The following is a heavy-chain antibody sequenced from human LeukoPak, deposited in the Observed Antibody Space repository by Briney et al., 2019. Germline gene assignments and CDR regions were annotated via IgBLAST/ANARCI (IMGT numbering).Heavy chain of an antibody. Sequence: SETLSLTCAVYGGSFSGYYWSWLRQPPGKGLEWIGEINHSGSTNYNPSLKSRVTISVDTSKNQFSLKLSSVTAADTAVYYCARLSRRYYDSSGYPSYFDYWGQGTLVTVSS. CDR1: GGSFSGYY. J-gene: IGHJ4*02. CDR3: ARLSRRYYDSSGYPSYFDY. CDR2: INHSGST. V-gene: IGHV4-34*01. D-gene: IGHD3-22*01.